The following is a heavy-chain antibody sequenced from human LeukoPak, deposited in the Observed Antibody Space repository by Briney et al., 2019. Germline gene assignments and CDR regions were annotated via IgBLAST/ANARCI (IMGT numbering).Heavy chain of an antibody. CDR3: ARIRYPGVDY. D-gene: IGHD2-2*01. J-gene: IGHJ4*02. CDR2: IYYSGST. V-gene: IGHV4-31*03. Sequence: SETLSLTCTVSGGSISSGGYYWSWIRQHPRKGLEWIGYIYYSGSTYYNPSLKSRVTISVDTSKNQFSLKLSSVTAADTAVYYCARIRYPGVDYWGQGTLVTVSS. CDR1: GGSISSGGYY.